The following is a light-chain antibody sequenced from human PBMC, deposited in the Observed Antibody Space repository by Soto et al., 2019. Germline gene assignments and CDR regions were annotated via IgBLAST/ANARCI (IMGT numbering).Light chain of an antibody. V-gene: IGKV3-15*01. CDR1: QSVSYY. CDR2: GAS. J-gene: IGKJ4*01. CDR3: QQYIRWPLT. Sequence: EIVMTQSPGTLSLSPGERATLSCRASQSVSYYLAWYQQKPGQAPSLLIYGASTRATGTPARFSGSGSGTEFTLTISSLQSEDFAVYYCQQYIRWPLTFGGGTKVDIK.